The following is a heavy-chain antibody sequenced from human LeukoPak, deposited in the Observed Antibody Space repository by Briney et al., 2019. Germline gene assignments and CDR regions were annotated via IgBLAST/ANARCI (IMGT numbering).Heavy chain of an antibody. V-gene: IGHV3-33*01. Sequence: GGSLRLSCAASGFTFSSYSMHWVRQAPGKGLEWVAVIWYDGSNKYYADSVKGRFTISRDNSKNTLYLQMNSLRAEDTAVYYCARSSPLLGGDYWGQGTLVTVSS. CDR3: ARSSPLLGGDY. CDR1: GFTFSSYS. J-gene: IGHJ4*02. CDR2: IWYDGSNK. D-gene: IGHD3-10*01.